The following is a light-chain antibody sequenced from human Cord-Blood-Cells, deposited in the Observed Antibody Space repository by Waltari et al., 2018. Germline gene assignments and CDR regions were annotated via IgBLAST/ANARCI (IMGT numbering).Light chain of an antibody. J-gene: IGLJ2*01. CDR1: SSHLGSNY. CDR2: RNN. CDR3: AAWDDSLSGLV. V-gene: IGLV1-47*01. Sequence: QSVLTQPPSASGTPGQRVTIPCSGSSSHLGSNYVYWYQQLPGTAPKLLIYRNNQRPSGVPDRFSGSKSGTSASLAISGLRSEDEADYYCAAWDDSLSGLVFGGGTKLTVL.